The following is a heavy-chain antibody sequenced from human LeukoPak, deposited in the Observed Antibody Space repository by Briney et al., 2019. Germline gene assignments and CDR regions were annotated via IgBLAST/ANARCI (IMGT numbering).Heavy chain of an antibody. CDR2: IDPSDSYT. D-gene: IGHD3-22*01. J-gene: IGHJ4*02. V-gene: IGHV5-10-1*01. Sequence: GESLKISRKGSGYSFTSYWISWVRKMPGKGLEWMGRIDPSDSYTNYSPSFQGHVTISADKSISTAYLQWSSLKASDTAMYYCARHGREYYYDSSGYLDYWGQGTLVTVSS. CDR1: GYSFTSYW. CDR3: ARHGREYYYDSSGYLDY.